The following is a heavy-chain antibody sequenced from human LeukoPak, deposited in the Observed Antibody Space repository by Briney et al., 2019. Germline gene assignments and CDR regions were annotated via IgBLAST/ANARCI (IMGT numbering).Heavy chain of an antibody. Sequence: SETLSLTCTVSGGSISSYYWSWIRQPPGKGLEWIGCISYSGRTNYNPSLKSRVTISVDTPKNQFSLKVSSVTAADTVVYCCAREYRHYYDSSGYYISRIFHYWGQGALVTAS. V-gene: IGHV4-59*01. J-gene: IGHJ4*02. CDR3: AREYRHYYDSSGYYISRIFHY. CDR1: GGSISSYY. CDR2: ISYSGRT. D-gene: IGHD3-22*01.